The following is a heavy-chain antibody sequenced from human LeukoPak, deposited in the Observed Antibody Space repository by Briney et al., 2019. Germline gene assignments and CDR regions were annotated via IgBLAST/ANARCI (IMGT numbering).Heavy chain of an antibody. J-gene: IGHJ5*02. Sequence: GASVKVSCKASGYTFTSYDINWVRQAPGQGLEWMGWMNPNSGNTGYAQKFQGRVTITRNTSISTAYMELSSLRSEDTAVYYCARDITMVRGVMGWFDPWGQGTLVTVSS. CDR1: GYTFTSYD. CDR3: ARDITMVRGVMGWFDP. CDR2: MNPNSGNT. V-gene: IGHV1-8*03. D-gene: IGHD3-10*01.